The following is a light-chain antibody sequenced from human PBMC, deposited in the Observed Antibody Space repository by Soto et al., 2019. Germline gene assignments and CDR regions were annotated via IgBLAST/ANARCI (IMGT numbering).Light chain of an antibody. V-gene: IGKV3-11*01. CDR3: QQRRDWPWT. Sequence: EIVLTQSPGTLSLFPGERATLSSRASSSVSSYLAWYQQKPGQAPRLLIYDASTRATGIPARFSGTGSGTDFTLIISSLQPEDFAFYYCQQRRDWPWTFGQGTRV. CDR1: SSVSSY. CDR2: DAS. J-gene: IGKJ1*01.